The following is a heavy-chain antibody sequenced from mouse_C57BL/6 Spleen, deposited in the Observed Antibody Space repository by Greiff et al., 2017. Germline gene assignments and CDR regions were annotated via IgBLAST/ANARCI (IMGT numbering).Heavy chain of an antibody. CDR2: ISSGSSTI. Sequence: EVQLVESGGGLVKPGGSLKLSCAASGFTFSDYGMHWVRQAPEKGLEWVAYISSGSSTIYYADTVKGRFTISRDNANNTLFLQITSLRSEDTAMYYCARRDYGSSYIDYWGQGTTLTVSS. V-gene: IGHV5-17*01. D-gene: IGHD1-1*01. J-gene: IGHJ2*01. CDR1: GFTFSDYG. CDR3: ARRDYGSSYIDY.